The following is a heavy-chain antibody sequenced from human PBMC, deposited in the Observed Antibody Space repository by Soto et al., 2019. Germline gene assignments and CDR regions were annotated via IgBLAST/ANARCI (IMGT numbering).Heavy chain of an antibody. CDR1: GFTFGDYA. Sequence: PGGSLRLSCSASGFTFGDYAMSWFRQAPGKGLEWVGFIRSKAYGGTTEYAASVKGRFTISRDDSKSIAYLQMNSLKTEDTAVYYCTRASYDSSGYYTDYWGQGTLVTVSS. CDR3: TRASYDSSGYYTDY. D-gene: IGHD3-22*01. CDR2: IRSKAYGGTT. V-gene: IGHV3-49*03. J-gene: IGHJ4*02.